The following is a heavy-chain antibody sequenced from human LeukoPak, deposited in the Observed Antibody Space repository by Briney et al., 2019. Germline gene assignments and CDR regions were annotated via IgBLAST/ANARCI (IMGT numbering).Heavy chain of an antibody. D-gene: IGHD2-21*02. CDR2: ISGSGGST. Sequence: PGGSLRLSCAASGFTFSNAWMSWVRQAPGKGLEWVSAISGSGGSTYYADSVKGRFTISRDNSKNTLYLQMNSLRAEDTAVYYCAKYRGPATAIPPVDYWGQGTLVTVSS. CDR3: AKYRGPATAIPPVDY. CDR1: GFTFSNAW. J-gene: IGHJ4*02. V-gene: IGHV3-23*01.